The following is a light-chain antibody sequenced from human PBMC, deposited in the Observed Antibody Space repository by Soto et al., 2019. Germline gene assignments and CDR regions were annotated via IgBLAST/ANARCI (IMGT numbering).Light chain of an antibody. J-gene: IGLJ1*01. V-gene: IGLV1-40*01. CDR2: GNS. CDR1: SSNIGAGYD. CDR3: QSYDSSLSGYV. Sequence: QSVLTQPPSVSGEPGQRVTMSCTGSSSNIGAGYDVHWYQQLPGTAPKLLIYGNSNRPSGVPDRFSGSKSGTSASLAITGLQAEDEADYYCQSYDSSLSGYVFGTGTKVTVL.